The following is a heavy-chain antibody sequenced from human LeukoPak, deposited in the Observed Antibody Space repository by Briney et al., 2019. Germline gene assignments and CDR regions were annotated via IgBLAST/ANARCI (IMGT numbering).Heavy chain of an antibody. V-gene: IGHV3-30*02. CDR2: IRYDATDK. CDR1: GFTFGNYG. J-gene: IGHJ4*02. D-gene: IGHD1-26*01. Sequence: GGSLRLSCPASGFTFGNYGMHWVRQAPGKGLEWVAFIRYDATDKYYADSVKGRFTISRDNSKNTVFLLMNSLRAEDTAVYYCAKDSWEVGATAEIDYWGQGTLVTVSS. CDR3: AKDSWEVGATAEIDY.